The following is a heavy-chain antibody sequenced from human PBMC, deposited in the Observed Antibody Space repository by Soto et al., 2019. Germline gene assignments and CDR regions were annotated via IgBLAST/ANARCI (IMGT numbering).Heavy chain of an antibody. CDR2: IYPGDFDT. Sequence: GESLKISCKGSGYSFTTYWIGWVRQMPGKSLEWMGIIYPGDFDTRYSPAFQGQVTISADKSISTAYLQWSSLKASDTAMYFCAKLAVAGNRYFGMDVWGQGTTVTVSS. CDR1: GYSFTTYW. D-gene: IGHD6-19*01. CDR3: AKLAVAGNRYFGMDV. J-gene: IGHJ6*02. V-gene: IGHV5-51*01.